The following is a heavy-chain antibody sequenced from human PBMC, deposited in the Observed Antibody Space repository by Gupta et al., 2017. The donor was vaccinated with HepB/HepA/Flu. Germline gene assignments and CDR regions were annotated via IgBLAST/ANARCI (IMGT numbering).Heavy chain of an antibody. V-gene: IGHV3-30*03. CDR1: GRTLRDYG. CDR3: ALWSGPSGGFDP. CDR2: ISFDGSNK. J-gene: IGHJ5*02. D-gene: IGHD3-3*01. Sequence: QVQLVESGGGVVQPGRSLRLSCTASGRTLRDYGLHWVRQAPGKGLEWVAVISFDGSNKYYADSVKGRVTISRDNSKNTVHLQMNSLRAEDTAVYYCALWSGPSGGFDPWGQGTLVTVSS.